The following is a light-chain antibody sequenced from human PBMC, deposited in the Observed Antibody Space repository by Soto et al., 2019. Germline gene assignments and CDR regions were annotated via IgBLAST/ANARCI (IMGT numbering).Light chain of an antibody. CDR3: QQRGNWPLS. CDR2: QAS. Sequence: EIVLTQSPATLSLSPGEGVTLSCRASQSVNTFLAWYQQKPGQAPRLLIYQASNRATGIPARFSGSGSGTDFTLTISSLEPEDFAVYYCQQRGNWPLSFGGGTMVDIK. J-gene: IGKJ4*01. V-gene: IGKV3-11*01. CDR1: QSVNTF.